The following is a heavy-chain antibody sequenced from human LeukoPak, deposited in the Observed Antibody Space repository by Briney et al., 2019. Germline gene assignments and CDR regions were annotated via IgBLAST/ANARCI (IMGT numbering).Heavy chain of an antibody. J-gene: IGHJ3*02. Sequence: PADTLSLTCTVSGGSINNYYWSWIRQPPGKGLEWIGYMYCSGSTNYNPSLKSRVTISVDTSKNQFSLKLSSVTAADTAVYYCARAGGVDAFDIWGQGTMVSVST. V-gene: IGHV4-59*07. CDR1: GGSINNYY. CDR2: MYCSGST. CDR3: ARAGGVDAFDI. D-gene: IGHD3-16*01.